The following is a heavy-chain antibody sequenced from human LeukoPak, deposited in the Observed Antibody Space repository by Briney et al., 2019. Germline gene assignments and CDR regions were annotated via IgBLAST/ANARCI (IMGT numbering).Heavy chain of an antibody. CDR3: ARHYSTFYFDS. Sequence: PSETLSLTCTVSGASLSSGSHYWGWIRQPPGKGLEWIGSIYYSGNTYYSTSLKTRVIISVDTSKNQFSLKLSSVAAADTAVYYCARHYSTFYFDSWGQGTLVTVSS. V-gene: IGHV4-39*01. D-gene: IGHD2-21*01. J-gene: IGHJ4*02. CDR1: GASLSSGSHY. CDR2: IYYSGNT.